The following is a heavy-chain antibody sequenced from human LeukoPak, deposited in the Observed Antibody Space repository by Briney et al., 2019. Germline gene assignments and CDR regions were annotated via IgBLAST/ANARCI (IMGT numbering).Heavy chain of an antibody. CDR1: GFTFSRYW. Sequence: GGSLRLSCAASGFTFSRYWMTWVRQAPGEGLEWVANIKEDGSEKKYVDSVKGRFTISRDNAKNSLYLQMNSLRVEDTAVYYCARTSTGRGFFIDYWGQGTLVTVSS. J-gene: IGHJ4*02. D-gene: IGHD3-10*01. CDR3: ARTSTGRGFFIDY. V-gene: IGHV3-7*01. CDR2: IKEDGSEK.